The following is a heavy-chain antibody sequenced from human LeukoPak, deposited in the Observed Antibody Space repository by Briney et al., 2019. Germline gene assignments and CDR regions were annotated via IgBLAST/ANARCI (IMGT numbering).Heavy chain of an antibody. V-gene: IGHV1-2*02. Sequence: ASVKASCKASGSTFTDYHMHWVRQAPGQGLEWMGWMNRNNGGTNYAHKFQGRVTMTRDTSIDVAYMELSSLRYDDTAVYYCGLVTPGNWWFDPWGQGTLVTVSS. D-gene: IGHD2-21*02. CDR2: MNRNNGGT. J-gene: IGHJ5*02. CDR3: GLVTPGNWWFDP. CDR1: GSTFTDYH.